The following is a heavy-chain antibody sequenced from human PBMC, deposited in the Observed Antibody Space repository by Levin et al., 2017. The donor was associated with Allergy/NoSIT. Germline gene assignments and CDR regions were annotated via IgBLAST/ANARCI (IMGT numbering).Heavy chain of an antibody. CDR3: ARGLPGYSTGWYDY. CDR2: INPNTGVT. J-gene: IGHJ4*02. Sequence: GASVKVSCKASGYTFTGYYMHWVRQAPGQGLEWVGWINPNTGVTNYAQKFQGWVTMTWDTSISTAYMELTSLRSDDPAVYYCARGLPGYSTGWYDYWGQGTLVTFSS. V-gene: IGHV1-2*04. D-gene: IGHD6-19*01. CDR1: GYTFTGYY.